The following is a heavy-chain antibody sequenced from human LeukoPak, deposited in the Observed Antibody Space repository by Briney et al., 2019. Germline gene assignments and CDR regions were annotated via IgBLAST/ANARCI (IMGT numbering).Heavy chain of an antibody. CDR3: ATGPGGELHNW. CDR1: GYTFTSYY. J-gene: IGHJ4*02. CDR2: INPSGGST. Sequence: GASVKVSCKASGYTFTSYYMHWVRQAPGQGLEWMGIINPSGGSTSYAQKFQGRVTMTEDTSTDTAYMELSSLRSEDTAVYYSATGPGGELHNWGGQGTLDTVSS. D-gene: IGHD1-26*01. V-gene: IGHV1-46*01.